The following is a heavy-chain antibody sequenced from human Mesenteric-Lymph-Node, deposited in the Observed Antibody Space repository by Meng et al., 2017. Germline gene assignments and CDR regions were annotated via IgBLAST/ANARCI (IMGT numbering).Heavy chain of an antibody. D-gene: IGHD6-13*01. J-gene: IGHJ3*02. V-gene: IGHV4-4*07. CDR3: ARASEGRIAAAGTSDDAFDI. CDR1: GGSISSYY. Sequence: SETLSLTCTVSGGSISSYYWSWIRQPAGKGLEWIGRIYTSGSTNYNPSLKSRVTMSVDTSKNQFSLKLSSVTAADTAVYYCARASEGRIAAAGTSDDAFDIWGQGTMVTVSS. CDR2: IYTSGST.